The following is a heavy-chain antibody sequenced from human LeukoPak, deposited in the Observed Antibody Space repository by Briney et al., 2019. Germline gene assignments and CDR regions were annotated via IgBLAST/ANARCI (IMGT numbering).Heavy chain of an antibody. V-gene: IGHV4-59*12. CDR3: ARDLPTTVTTD. CDR1: GGSISSYY. J-gene: IGHJ4*02. CDR2: IYYSGST. D-gene: IGHD4-17*01. Sequence: SETLSLTCTVSGGSISSYYWSWIRQPPGKGLEWIGYIYYSGSTNYNPSLKSRVTMSVDTSKNQFSLKLSSVTAADTAVYYCARDLPTTVTTDWGQGTLVTVSS.